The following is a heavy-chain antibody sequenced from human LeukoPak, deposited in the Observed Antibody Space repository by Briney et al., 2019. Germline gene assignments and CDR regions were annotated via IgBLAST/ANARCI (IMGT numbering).Heavy chain of an antibody. CDR3: AREKRVAGSRGGFDP. D-gene: IGHD6-19*01. V-gene: IGHV1-2*02. CDR2: INPNSGGT. J-gene: IGHJ5*02. Sequence: ASVKVSCKASGYAFTGYYMHWVRQAPGQGLEWMGWINPNSGGTNYAQKFQGRVTMTRDTSISTAYMELSRLRSNDTAVYYCAREKRVAGSRGGFDPWGQGTLVTVSS. CDR1: GYAFTGYY.